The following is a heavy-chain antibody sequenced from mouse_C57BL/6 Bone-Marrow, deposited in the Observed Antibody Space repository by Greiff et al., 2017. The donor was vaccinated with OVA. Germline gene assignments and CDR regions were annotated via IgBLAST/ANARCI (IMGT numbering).Heavy chain of an antibody. CDR3: TEGNYGSSYGAFDY. CDR2: IYPGNSDT. Sequence: VQLQQSGTVLARPGASVKMSCKTSGYTFTSYWMHWVKQRPGQGLEWIGAIYPGNSDTSYNQKFKGKAKLTAVTSASAAYMELSSLTNEDSAVYYCTEGNYGSSYGAFDYWGQGTTLTVSS. V-gene: IGHV1-5*01. CDR1: GYTFTSYW. J-gene: IGHJ2*01. D-gene: IGHD1-1*01.